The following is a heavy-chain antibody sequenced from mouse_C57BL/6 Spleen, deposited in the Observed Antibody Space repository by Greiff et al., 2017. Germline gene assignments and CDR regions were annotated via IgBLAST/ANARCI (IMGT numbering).Heavy chain of an antibody. CDR1: GYAFTNYL. V-gene: IGHV1-54*01. CDR3: ARGGQLRLDY. D-gene: IGHD3-2*02. CDR2: INPGSGGT. J-gene: IGHJ2*01. Sequence: QVQLKESGAELVRPGTSVKVSCKASGYAFTNYLIEWVKQRPGQGLEWIGVINPGSGGTNYNEKFKGKATLTADKSSSTAYMQLSSLTSEDSAVYFCARGGQLRLDYWGQGTTLTVSS.